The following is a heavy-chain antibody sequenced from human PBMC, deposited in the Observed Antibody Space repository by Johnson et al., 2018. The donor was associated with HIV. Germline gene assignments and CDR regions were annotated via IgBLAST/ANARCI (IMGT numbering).Heavy chain of an antibody. V-gene: IGHV3-7*02. J-gene: IGHJ3*02. CDR3: ARGGKAAFDI. CDR2: IKQDGSEK. CDR1: GFSLSDHY. Sequence: VQLVESGGGLVKPGGSLRLSCAASGFSLSDHYMTWIRQAPGKGLEWVANIKQDGSEKYYVDSVKGRFTISRDNAKNSLYLQMNSLRAGDTAVYYCARGGKAAFDIWGQGTMVTVSS.